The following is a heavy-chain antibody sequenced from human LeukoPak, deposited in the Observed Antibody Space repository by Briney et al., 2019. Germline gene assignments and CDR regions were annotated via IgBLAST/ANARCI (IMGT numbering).Heavy chain of an antibody. Sequence: GRSLRLSCAASGFTFSSYGMHWVRQAPGKGLEWVAFIRYDGSNKYYADSVKGRFTISRDNSKNTLYLQMNSLRAEDTAVYYCAKDRTFSGSYPYYFDYWGQGTLVTVSS. CDR2: IRYDGSNK. CDR3: AKDRTFSGSYPYYFDY. J-gene: IGHJ4*02. V-gene: IGHV3-30*02. D-gene: IGHD1-26*01. CDR1: GFTFSSYG.